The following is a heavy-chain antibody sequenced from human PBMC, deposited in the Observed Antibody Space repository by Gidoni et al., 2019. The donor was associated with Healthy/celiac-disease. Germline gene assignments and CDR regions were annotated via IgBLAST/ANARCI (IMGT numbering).Heavy chain of an antibody. D-gene: IGHD6-19*01. J-gene: IGHJ6*02. CDR1: GFTFSSYH. Sequence: EVQLVESGGGLVQPGGSLRLSCAASGFTFSSYHMHWVRQATGKGLEWVSAIGTAGDTYYPGSVKGRFTISRENAKNSLYLQMNSLRAEDTAVYYCAREFVLYSSGWFEYYGMDVWGQGTTVTVSS. V-gene: IGHV3-13*01. CDR2: IGTAGDT. CDR3: AREFVLYSSGWFEYYGMDV.